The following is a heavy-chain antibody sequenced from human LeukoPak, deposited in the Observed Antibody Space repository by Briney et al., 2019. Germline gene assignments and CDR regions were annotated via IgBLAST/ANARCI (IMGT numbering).Heavy chain of an antibody. CDR2: IYYSGST. D-gene: IGHD4-17*01. J-gene: IGHJ4*02. V-gene: IGHV4-39*01. Sequence: PSETLSLTCTVSGGSISSSSYYWGWIRQPPGKGLGWIGSIYYSGSTYYNPSLKSRVTISVDTSKNQFSLKLSSVTAADTAVYYCARHFTTVIDYWGQGTLVTVSS. CDR3: ARHFTTVIDY. CDR1: GGSISSSSYY.